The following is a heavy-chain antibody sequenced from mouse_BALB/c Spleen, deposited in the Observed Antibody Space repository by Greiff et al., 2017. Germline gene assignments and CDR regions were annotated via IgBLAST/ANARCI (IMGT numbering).Heavy chain of an antibody. CDR3: ARDPATSERAMDD. Sequence: EVKLVESGGGLVQPGGSLRLSCATSGFTFTDYYMSWVRQPPGKALEWLGFIRNKANGYTTEYSASVKGRFTISRDNSQSILYLQMNTLRAEDSATYYCARDPATSERAMDDWGQGTSVTVSS. V-gene: IGHV7-3*02. D-gene: IGHD1-2*01. CDR2: IRNKANGYTT. CDR1: GFTFTDYY. J-gene: IGHJ4*01.